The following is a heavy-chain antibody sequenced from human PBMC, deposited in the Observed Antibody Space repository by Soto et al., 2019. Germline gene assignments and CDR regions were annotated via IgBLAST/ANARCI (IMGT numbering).Heavy chain of an antibody. CDR3: AKDGARLYCGRSSCPPAGAY. J-gene: IGHJ4*02. D-gene: IGHD2-2*01. V-gene: IGHV3-30*18. Sequence: QVQLVESGGGVVQPGRSLRLSCAGSGFTFSNYGLHWVRQAPGKGLEWVAVISYDGSPKYYADSVKGRFTISRDNSNNMLYVQMDSLRAEDTAVYYCAKDGARLYCGRSSCPPAGAYWGKGTLVTVSS. CDR1: GFTFSNYG. CDR2: ISYDGSPK.